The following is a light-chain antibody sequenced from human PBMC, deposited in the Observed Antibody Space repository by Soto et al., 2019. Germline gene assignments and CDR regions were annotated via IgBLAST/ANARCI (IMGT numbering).Light chain of an antibody. V-gene: IGKV3-20*01. Sequence: EIVLTQSPGTMSLSPGERATLSCRTSQSVSSSFLAWYHQKPGQAPRLLIYGASSRATGVPDRLSGSGSGTDFTLTISRLEREDFGVYYCQQYVAAPWTFAQGTKLEIK. J-gene: IGKJ1*01. CDR2: GAS. CDR3: QQYVAAPWT. CDR1: QSVSSSF.